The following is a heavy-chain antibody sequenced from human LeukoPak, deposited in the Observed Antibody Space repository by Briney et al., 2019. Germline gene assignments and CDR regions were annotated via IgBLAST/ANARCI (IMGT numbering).Heavy chain of an antibody. J-gene: IGHJ4*02. D-gene: IGHD5-24*01. CDR1: GFTFSIHS. V-gene: IGHV3-21*01. CDR2: ISSGTSHI. Sequence: GGSLRLSCAASGFTFSIHSMSWVRQSPGKGLEWVSSISSGTSHIYYADSMKGRFTISRDNAKNSLFLQMNSLRAEDTAVYYCAGDFRTQLDGYSPPYHFDYWGQGALVTVSS. CDR3: AGDFRTQLDGYSPPYHFDY.